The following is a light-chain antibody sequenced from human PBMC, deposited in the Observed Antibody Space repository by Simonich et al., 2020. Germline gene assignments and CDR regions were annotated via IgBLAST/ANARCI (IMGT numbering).Light chain of an antibody. CDR2: SNK. CDR1: SSNIGRNT. CDR3: AAWDDSLNGWV. V-gene: IGLV1-44*01. J-gene: IGLJ3*02. Sequence: QSVLTQPPSASGTPGQRVTISCSGSSSNIGRNTVNWYQQLPGTAPQLLIYSNKQRPSGVPDRFSGSKSGTSASLAISGLQSEDEADYYCAAWDDSLNGWVFGGGTKLTVL.